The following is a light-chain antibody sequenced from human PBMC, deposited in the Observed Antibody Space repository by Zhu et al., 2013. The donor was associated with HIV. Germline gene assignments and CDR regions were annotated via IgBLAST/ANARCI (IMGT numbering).Light chain of an antibody. CDR3: QQRSNWPLT. J-gene: IGKJ4*01. CDR2: GAS. V-gene: IGKV3-11*01. CDR1: QNVRSNI. Sequence: DIVLTQSPGTLSLSPGERATLSCRASQNVRSNILAWYQQKPGQAPRLLIYGASNRATGIPGRFSGSGSGTDFTLTISSLEPEDFAVYYCQQRSNWPLTFGGGTKVEIK.